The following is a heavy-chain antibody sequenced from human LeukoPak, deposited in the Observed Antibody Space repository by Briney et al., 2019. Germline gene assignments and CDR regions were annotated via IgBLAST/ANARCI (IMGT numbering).Heavy chain of an antibody. CDR2: INHSGST. J-gene: IGHJ6*02. D-gene: IGHD3-9*01. Sequence: PSETLSLTCAVYGGSFSGYYWSWIRQPPGKGLEWIGEINHSGSTNYNPSLKSRVTISVDTSKNQFSLKLSSVTAEDTAVYYCARAVGLRYFDWLLEVTAPYYYYGMDVWGQGTTVTVSS. CDR3: ARAVGLRYFDWLLEVTAPYYYYGMDV. V-gene: IGHV4-34*01. CDR1: GGSFSGYY.